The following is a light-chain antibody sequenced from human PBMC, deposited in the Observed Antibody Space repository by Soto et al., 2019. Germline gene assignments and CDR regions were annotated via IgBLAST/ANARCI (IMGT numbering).Light chain of an antibody. Sequence: QSALIQPPSVSGSPGQSVTISCSGTSSDIGAYNYVSWYQRHPGKAPKLLLYEVKYRPSGISDRFSGSKSGNTASLTISGLQTEDEADYYCATWDDDLNAAVFGGGTQLTVL. V-gene: IGLV2-14*01. CDR3: ATWDDDLNAAV. CDR1: SSDIGAYNY. J-gene: IGLJ7*01. CDR2: EVK.